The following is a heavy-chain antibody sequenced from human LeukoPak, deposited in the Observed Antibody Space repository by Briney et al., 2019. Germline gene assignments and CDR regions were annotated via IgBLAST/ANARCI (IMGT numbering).Heavy chain of an antibody. Sequence: GRSLRLSCAASGFTFSSYGIHWVRQAPGKGLEWVAVISYDGSNKYYADSVKGRFTISRDNSKNTLYLQMNSLRAEDTAVYYCAKDIRRFVEWCDYWGQGTLVTVSS. J-gene: IGHJ4*02. CDR2: ISYDGSNK. D-gene: IGHD3-3*01. V-gene: IGHV3-30*18. CDR3: AKDIRRFVEWCDY. CDR1: GFTFSSYG.